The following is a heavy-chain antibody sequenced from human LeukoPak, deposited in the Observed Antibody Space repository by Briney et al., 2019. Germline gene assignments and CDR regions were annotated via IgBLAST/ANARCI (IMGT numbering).Heavy chain of an antibody. CDR1: GGSFSGYY. J-gene: IGHJ4*02. V-gene: IGHV4-34*01. CDR3: ARGYCTNAVCSLGPTQA. CDR2: INHSGST. D-gene: IGHD2-8*01. Sequence: SETLSLTCAVYGGSFSGYYWSWIRQPPGKGLEWIGEINHSGSTNYNPSLKSRVTISVDTSKNQFSLKLSSVTAADMAAYYCARGYCTNAVCSLGPTQAWGQGTLVTVSS.